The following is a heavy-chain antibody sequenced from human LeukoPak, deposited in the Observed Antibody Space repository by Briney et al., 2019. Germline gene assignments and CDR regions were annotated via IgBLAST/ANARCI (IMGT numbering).Heavy chain of an antibody. CDR2: TCYRSKWYN. V-gene: IGHV6-1*01. Sequence: SQTLSLTCGISGDSVSSDSPAWNWIRQSPSRGLEWLGRTCYRSKWYNDYAVSVRGRISFNADTSKNQFSLQLNSMTDEDTAMYYCATGWALEYWGQGILVTVSS. CDR3: ATGWALEY. J-gene: IGHJ4*02. D-gene: IGHD1-14*01. CDR1: GDSVSSDSPA.